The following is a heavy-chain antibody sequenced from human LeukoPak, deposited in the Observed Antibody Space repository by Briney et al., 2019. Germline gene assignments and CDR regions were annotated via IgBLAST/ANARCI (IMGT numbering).Heavy chain of an antibody. CDR2: IIPILGIA. V-gene: IGHV1-69*04. CDR1: GGTFSSYA. J-gene: IGHJ6*02. Sequence: ASVKVSCKASGGTFSSYAISWVRQAPGQGLEWMGRIIPILGIANYAQKFQGRVTITADKPTSTAYMELSSLRSEDTAVYYCAREYGYYYDSSGYSNLYYYGMDVWGQGTTVTVSS. CDR3: AREYGYYYDSSGYSNLYYYGMDV. D-gene: IGHD3-22*01.